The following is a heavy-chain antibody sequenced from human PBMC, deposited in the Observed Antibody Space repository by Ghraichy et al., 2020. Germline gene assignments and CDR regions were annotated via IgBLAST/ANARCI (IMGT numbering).Heavy chain of an antibody. J-gene: IGHJ4*02. V-gene: IGHV3-74*01. D-gene: IGHD2-21*02. CDR3: AREPFTAPAY. CDR2: INGDASST. Sequence: GGSLRLSCEASGFTFSSYGMHWVRQAPGKGLVWVSQINGDASSTHYADSVKGRFSISRDNAKNTLYLQMNSLRAEDTAVYYCAREPFTAPAYWGQGTLVTVSS. CDR1: GFTFSSYG.